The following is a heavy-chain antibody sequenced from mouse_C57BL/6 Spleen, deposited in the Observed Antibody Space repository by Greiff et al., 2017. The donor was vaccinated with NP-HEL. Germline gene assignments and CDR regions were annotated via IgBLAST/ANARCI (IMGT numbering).Heavy chain of an antibody. CDR2: LSNLAYSI. CDR3: ARGGTTVVDAMDY. V-gene: IGHV5-15*01. Sequence: EVQLVESGGGLVQPGGSLKLSCAASGFTFSDYGMAWVRQAPRKGPEWVAFLSNLAYSIYYADTVTGRFTISRENAKNTLYLEMSSLRSEDTAMYYCARGGTTVVDAMDYWGQGTSVTVSS. J-gene: IGHJ4*01. CDR1: GFTFSDYG. D-gene: IGHD1-1*01.